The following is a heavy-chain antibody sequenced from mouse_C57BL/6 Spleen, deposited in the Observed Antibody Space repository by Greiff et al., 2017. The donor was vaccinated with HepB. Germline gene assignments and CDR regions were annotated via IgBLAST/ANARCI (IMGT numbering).Heavy chain of an antibody. D-gene: IGHD1-1*01. CDR3: ARSRGYGSSYKYFDV. Sequence: VQLQQSGAELVRPGTSVKVSCKASGYAFTNYLIEWVKQRPGQGLEWIGVINPGSGGTNYNEKFKGKATLTADKSSSTAYMQLSSLTSEDSAVYFCARSRGYGSSYKYFDVWGTGTTVTVSS. CDR1: GYAFTNYL. J-gene: IGHJ1*03. CDR2: INPGSGGT. V-gene: IGHV1-54*01.